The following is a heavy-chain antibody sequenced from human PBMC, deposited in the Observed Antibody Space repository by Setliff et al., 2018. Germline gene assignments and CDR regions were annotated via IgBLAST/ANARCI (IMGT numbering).Heavy chain of an antibody. CDR3: ARGRYFESSSYYFPFDY. CDR2: IDYSGST. J-gene: IGHJ4*02. Sequence: SLTCTVSGGSISSYYWSWIRQPPGKGLEWIGYIDYSGSTNYNPSLKSRVTISLDTSKNQFSLQLSSVTAADTAVYYCARGRYFESSSYYFPFDYWGLGTLVTVSS. V-gene: IGHV4-59*01. D-gene: IGHD3-22*01. CDR1: GGSISSYY.